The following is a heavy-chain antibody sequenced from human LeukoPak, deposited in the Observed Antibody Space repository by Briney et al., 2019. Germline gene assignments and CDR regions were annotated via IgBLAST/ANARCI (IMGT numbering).Heavy chain of an antibody. CDR2: IKPDGSEK. J-gene: IGHJ4*02. V-gene: IGHV3-7*01. Sequence: GGSLRLSCAASGFAFSSYWMSWVRQAPGKGLEWVANIKPDGSEKYYVDSVKGRFTMSRDNAKNSLYLQMNSLRAEDTAVYYCATAYFYATADWGQGTLVTVSS. D-gene: IGHD3-10*01. CDR3: ATAYFYATAD. CDR1: GFAFSSYW.